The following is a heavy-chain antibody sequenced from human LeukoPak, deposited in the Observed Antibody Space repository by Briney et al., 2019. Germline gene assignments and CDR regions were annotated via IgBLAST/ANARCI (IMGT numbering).Heavy chain of an antibody. Sequence: SVKVSCKASGFTFTSSTVQWVRQARGQRLEWIGWIVVGSGNTNYAQKFQERVIITRDMSTTTVYMELSSLRSEDTAVYYCAGTPWFGELTLDYWGQGTLVTVSS. CDR3: AGTPWFGELTLDY. CDR1: GFTFTSST. D-gene: IGHD3-10*01. CDR2: IVVGSGNT. J-gene: IGHJ4*02. V-gene: IGHV1-58*01.